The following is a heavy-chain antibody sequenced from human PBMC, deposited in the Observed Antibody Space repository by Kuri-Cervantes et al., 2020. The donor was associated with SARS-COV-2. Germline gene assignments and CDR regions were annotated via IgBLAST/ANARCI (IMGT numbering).Heavy chain of an antibody. D-gene: IGHD2/OR15-2a*01. CDR2: ITHDGKNK. CDR3: AKDRVGFQDF. CDR1: GFNFSRTD. V-gene: IGHV3-30*18. Sequence: GESLKISCAASGFNFSRTDMHWVHQAPGKGLEWVAVITHDGKNKKCIASGKGRFTISRDNSQNTLYLHMKSLRSEDTAMYYCAKDRVGFQDFWGQGTLVTVSS. J-gene: IGHJ4*02.